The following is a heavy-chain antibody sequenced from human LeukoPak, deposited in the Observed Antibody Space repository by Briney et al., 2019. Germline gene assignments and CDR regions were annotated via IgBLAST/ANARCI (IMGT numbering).Heavy chain of an antibody. CDR1: GYTFTSYD. J-gene: IGHJ4*02. CDR3: PRGLRWLQSPYYFDY. Sequence: ASVKVSCKASGYTFTSYDINWVRQATGQGLEWMGWMNPNSGNTGYAQKFQGRVTITRNTSISTAYMELSSLRSEDTAVYYCPRGLRWLQSPYYFDYWGQGTLVTVSS. V-gene: IGHV1-8*03. D-gene: IGHD5-24*01. CDR2: MNPNSGNT.